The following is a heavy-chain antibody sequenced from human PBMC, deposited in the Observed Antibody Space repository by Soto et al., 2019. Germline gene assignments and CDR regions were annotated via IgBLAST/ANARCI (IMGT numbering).Heavy chain of an antibody. CDR2: IWYDGSNK. V-gene: IGHV3-33*01. CDR3: ARGFPTVPTWLLFDS. D-gene: IGHD4-17*01. CDR1: GFTFSNYG. J-gene: IGHJ4*02. Sequence: GGSLRLSCAASGFTFSNYGVHWVRQVPGKGLEWGAVIWYDGSNKYYADSVKGRFTISRDNSKNTPSLQRNSLRAEDTAVYYCARGFPTVPTWLLFDSWGQGALVTVSS.